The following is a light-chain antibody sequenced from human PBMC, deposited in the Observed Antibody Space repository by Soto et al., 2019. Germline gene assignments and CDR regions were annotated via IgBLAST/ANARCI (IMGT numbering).Light chain of an antibody. CDR2: DVS. CDR1: RSDVGAYNS. Sequence: QSALTQPASVSGSPGQSITLSCTGTRSDVGAYNSVSWYQQHPGKAPKLIIYDVSTRPSGVSNRFSGSKSGNTASLTISGLQAEDEADYYCSSSTTSTTRVFGTGTKLTVL. J-gene: IGLJ1*01. CDR3: SSSTTSTTRV. V-gene: IGLV2-14*03.